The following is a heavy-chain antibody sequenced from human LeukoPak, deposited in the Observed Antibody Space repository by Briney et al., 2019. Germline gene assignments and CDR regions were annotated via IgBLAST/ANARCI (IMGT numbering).Heavy chain of an antibody. J-gene: IGHJ4*02. V-gene: IGHV3-66*01. CDR2: ISSAGTT. CDR1: GFTVSSSY. Sequence: GGSLRLSCAASGFTVSSSYMSWVRQAPGKGLEWVSIISSAGTTYYADSVKGRFTISRDNSKNTVYLQVNSLRDEDTAVYYCARELSSQVPLDYWGQGTLVTVSS. CDR3: ARELSSQVPLDY. D-gene: IGHD6-19*01.